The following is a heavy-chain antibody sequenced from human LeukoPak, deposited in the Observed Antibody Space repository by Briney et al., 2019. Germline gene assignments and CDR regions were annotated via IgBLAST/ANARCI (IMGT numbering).Heavy chain of an antibody. D-gene: IGHD6-6*01. J-gene: IGHJ4*02. CDR3: ARLTPFIAAPDAGDY. Sequence: ESLKISCQGSGYSFSDYWIGWLRQMPGKGLEWLGIIYPGDSDTRYSPSFQGQVTFSADKSINTAYMHWRSLKASDTAMYYCARLTPFIAAPDAGDYWGQGTLVTVSS. CDR2: IYPGDSDT. V-gene: IGHV5-51*01. CDR1: GYSFSDYW.